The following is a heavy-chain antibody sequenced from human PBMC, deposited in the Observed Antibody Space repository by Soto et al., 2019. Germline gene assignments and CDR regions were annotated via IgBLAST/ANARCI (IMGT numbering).Heavy chain of an antibody. CDR2: ISSSSSTI. J-gene: IGHJ4*02. CDR1: GFTFSYYS. CDR3: ARDPYYYDRSGYYGFDY. Sequence: LWGSLRLSCAASGFTFSYYSMNWVRQAPGKGLEWVSYISSSSSTIYYADSVKGRFTISRDNAKNSLYLQMNSLRGEDTAVYYCARDPYYYDRSGYYGFDYWGQGTLVTVSS. V-gene: IGHV3-48*01. D-gene: IGHD3-22*01.